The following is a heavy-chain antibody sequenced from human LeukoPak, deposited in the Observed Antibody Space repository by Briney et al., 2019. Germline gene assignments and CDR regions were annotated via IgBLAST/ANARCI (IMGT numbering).Heavy chain of an antibody. CDR3: AREGALYYDILTGCLDY. Sequence: QPGGSLRLSCAASGFTFDDYAMHWVRQAPGKGLEWVSGISWNSGSIGYADSVKGRFTISRDNAKNSLYLQMNSLRVEDTAVYYCAREGALYYDILTGCLDYWGQGILVTVSS. D-gene: IGHD3-9*01. V-gene: IGHV3-9*01. J-gene: IGHJ4*02. CDR1: GFTFDDYA. CDR2: ISWNSGSI.